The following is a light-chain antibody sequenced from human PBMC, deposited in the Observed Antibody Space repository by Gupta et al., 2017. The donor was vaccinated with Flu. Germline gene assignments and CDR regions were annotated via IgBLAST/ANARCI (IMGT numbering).Light chain of an antibody. V-gene: IGKV3-20*01. CDR2: ATS. Sequence: TLSLSPGERATLSCRASQSVANNYLAWYQKKPGQAPRLLIYATSNRDTAIPDRFSGSGSGTVFSLTISRREPEDFAVYYCQHYGSSPPITFGQGTRLEI. CDR1: QSVANNY. CDR3: QHYGSSPPIT. J-gene: IGKJ5*01.